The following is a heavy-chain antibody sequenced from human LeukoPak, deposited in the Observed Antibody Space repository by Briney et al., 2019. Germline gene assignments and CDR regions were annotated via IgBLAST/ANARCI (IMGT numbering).Heavy chain of an antibody. J-gene: IGHJ4*02. D-gene: IGHD1-26*01. CDR3: ARDLSGSYYSTRYFDY. Sequence: PGGSLRLSCAASGFTFSSYSMNWVRQAPGKGLEWVSSISSSSSYIYYADSVKGGFTISRDNAKNSLYLQMNSLRAEDTAVYYCARDLSGSYYSTRYFDYWGQGTLVTVSS. V-gene: IGHV3-21*01. CDR2: ISSSSSYI. CDR1: GFTFSSYS.